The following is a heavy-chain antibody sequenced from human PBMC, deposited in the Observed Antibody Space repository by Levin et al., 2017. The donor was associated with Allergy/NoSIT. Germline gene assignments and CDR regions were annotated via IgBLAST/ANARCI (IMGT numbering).Heavy chain of an antibody. CDR3: ARQLGNFWSGYNYFDY. CDR2: ISSSGSTI. V-gene: IGHV3-48*03. CDR1: GFTFSSYE. J-gene: IGHJ4*02. Sequence: LKISCAASGFTFSSYEMNWVRQAPGKGLEWVSYISSSGSTIYYADSVKGRFTISRDNAKNSLYLQMNSLRAEDTAVNYGARQLGNFWSGYNYFDYWGQGTLVTVSS. D-gene: IGHD3-3*01.